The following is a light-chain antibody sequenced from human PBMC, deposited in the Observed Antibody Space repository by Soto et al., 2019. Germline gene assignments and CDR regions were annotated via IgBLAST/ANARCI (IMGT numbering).Light chain of an antibody. J-gene: IGKJ1*01. CDR3: QQGYSSPRT. V-gene: IGKV1-39*01. CDR2: AAS. Sequence: DIQMTQSPSSLSASVGDRVTITCRASQSISGYLNWYQQQPGKAPKLLIYAASSLQSGVPSRFSGSGSGTDFTLTISSLQPDDFATYYCQQGYSSPRTFGQGTKVDIK. CDR1: QSISGY.